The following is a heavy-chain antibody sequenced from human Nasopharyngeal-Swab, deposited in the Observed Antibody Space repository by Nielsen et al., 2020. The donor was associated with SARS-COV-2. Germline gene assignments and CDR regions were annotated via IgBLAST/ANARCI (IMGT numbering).Heavy chain of an antibody. CDR2: ISSSGSTI. V-gene: IGHV3-11*04. D-gene: IGHD3-3*01. Sequence: WIRQPPGKGLEGVSYISSSGSTIYCADSVKGRFTISRDNAKNSLYLQMNSLRAEDTAVYYCAREGRFLDYYYYYGMDVWGQGTTVTVSS. J-gene: IGHJ6*02. CDR3: AREGRFLDYYYYYGMDV.